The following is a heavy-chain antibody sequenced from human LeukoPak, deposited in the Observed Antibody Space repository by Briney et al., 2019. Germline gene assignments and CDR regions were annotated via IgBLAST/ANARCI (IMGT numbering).Heavy chain of an antibody. V-gene: IGHV1-2*06. J-gene: IGHJ3*02. CDR3: ARSRIGGDCYSGRPCDAFDI. D-gene: IGHD2-21*02. CDR1: GYTFTGYY. CDR2: INPNSGGT. Sequence: ASVKVSCKASGYTFTGYYMHWVRQAPGQGLEWMGRINPNSGGTNYAQKLQGRVTMTRDTSISIAYMELSRLRSDDTAVYYCARSRIGGDCYSGRPCDAFDIWGQGTMVTVSS.